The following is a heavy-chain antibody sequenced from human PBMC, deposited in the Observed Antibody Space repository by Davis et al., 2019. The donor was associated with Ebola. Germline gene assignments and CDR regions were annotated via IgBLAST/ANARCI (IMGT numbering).Heavy chain of an antibody. J-gene: IGHJ3*02. Sequence: ASVKVSCKASGYTFTGFYIHWARQAPGQGLEWMGWINPNSGGTNYAQKFQGWVTMTRDTSISTAYMELSRLRSDDTAVYYCARRRDYDAFDIWGQGTMVTVSS. D-gene: IGHD2-21*01. CDR2: INPNSGGT. CDR1: GYTFTGFY. V-gene: IGHV1-2*04. CDR3: ARRRDYDAFDI.